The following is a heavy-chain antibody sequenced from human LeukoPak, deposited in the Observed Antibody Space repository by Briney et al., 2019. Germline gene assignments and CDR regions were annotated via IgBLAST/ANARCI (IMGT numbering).Heavy chain of an antibody. CDR3: AKISWDSGGDREKF. V-gene: IGHV3-23*01. Sequence: PGGSLRLSCAASGITLSSYGLSWVRQAPGKGLEWLSAISFSAGTTYYADSVRGRFTISRDNFENTLYLQLSSLRAEDTAVYYCAKISWDSGGDREKFWGQGTLVTVSS. J-gene: IGHJ4*02. D-gene: IGHD2-21*02. CDR1: GITLSSYG. CDR2: ISFSAGTT.